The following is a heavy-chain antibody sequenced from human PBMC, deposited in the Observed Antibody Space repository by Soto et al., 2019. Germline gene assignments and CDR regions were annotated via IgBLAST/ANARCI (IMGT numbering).Heavy chain of an antibody. Sequence: SVKVSCKASGGTFSSYAISWVRQAPGQGLEWMGGIIPIFGTANYAQKFQGRVTITADESTSTAYMELSSLRSDDTAVYYCARDLYSSSYNWFDPWGQGTLVTVSS. CDR3: ARDLYSSSYNWFDP. CDR1: GGTFSSYA. D-gene: IGHD6-13*01. J-gene: IGHJ5*02. CDR2: IIPIFGTA. V-gene: IGHV1-69*13.